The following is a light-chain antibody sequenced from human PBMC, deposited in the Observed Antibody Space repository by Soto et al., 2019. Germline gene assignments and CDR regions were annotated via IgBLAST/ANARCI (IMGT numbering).Light chain of an antibody. CDR1: SSNIGAGYE. CDR2: ENN. Sequence: QSVLTQPPSVSEAPGQRVTISCTGSSSNIGAGYEAHWYQQVPGTAPKLLIYENNNRPSGVPDRFSGAKSGTSASLAIIGLQAEDEAAYYCQSHYSSMSGYVFGTGTKLTVL. J-gene: IGLJ1*01. CDR3: QSHYSSMSGYV. V-gene: IGLV1-40*01.